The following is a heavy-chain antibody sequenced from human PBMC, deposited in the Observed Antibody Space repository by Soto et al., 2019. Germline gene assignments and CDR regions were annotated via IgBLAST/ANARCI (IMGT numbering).Heavy chain of an antibody. Sequence: GLSAKVCCKASGYTFNSYGISWVRQAHGQGLEWMGWISAYNGNTNYAQKLQGRVTMTTDTSTSTAYMELRSLRSDDTAVYYCARDHHPGDIAARLPGPNWGQGTLVTVSS. D-gene: IGHD6-6*01. V-gene: IGHV1-18*01. CDR3: ARDHHPGDIAARLPGPN. CDR1: GYTFNSYG. CDR2: ISAYNGNT. J-gene: IGHJ4*02.